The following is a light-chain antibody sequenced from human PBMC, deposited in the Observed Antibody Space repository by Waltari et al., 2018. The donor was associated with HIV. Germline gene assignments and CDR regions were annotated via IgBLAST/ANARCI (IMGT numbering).Light chain of an antibody. Sequence: QSALTQPASVSGSPGQSITISCTGTGSDIGGYDYVSWYQQHPGKAPKLMIYEVTKRPSWVSNRFSGSKSGNTASLTISGLQAEDEADYYCSSYTGSSTYVFGTGTKVTVL. CDR1: GSDIGGYDY. CDR3: SSYTGSSTYV. J-gene: IGLJ1*01. V-gene: IGLV2-14*01. CDR2: EVT.